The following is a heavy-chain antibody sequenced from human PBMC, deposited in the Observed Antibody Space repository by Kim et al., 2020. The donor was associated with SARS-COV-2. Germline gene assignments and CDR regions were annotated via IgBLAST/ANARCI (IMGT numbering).Heavy chain of an antibody. D-gene: IGHD6-19*01. J-gene: IGHJ6*01. CDR2: ISAYNGNT. CDR1: GYTFTSYG. CDR3: ARARSHVEAVGNTSLYFYY. V-gene: IGHV1-18*01. Sequence: ASVKVSCKASGYTFTSYGITWVRQAPGQGLEWMGWISAYNGNTNYAQKLQGRVTLTTDTSTSTAYMELRGLRSDDTAVYFCARARSHVEAVGNTSLYFYY.